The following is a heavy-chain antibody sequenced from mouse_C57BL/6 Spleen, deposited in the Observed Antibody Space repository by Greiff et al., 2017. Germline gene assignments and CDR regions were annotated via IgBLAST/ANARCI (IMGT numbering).Heavy chain of an antibody. CDR2: INYDGSST. J-gene: IGHJ1*03. V-gene: IGHV5-16*01. CDR1: GFTFSDYY. CDR3: ARAPFRRYFDV. Sequence: EVKVEESEGGLVQPGSSMKLSCTASGFTFSDYYMAWVRQVPEKGLEWVANINYDGSSTYYLDSLKSRFIISRDNAKNILYLQMSSLKSEDTATYYCARAPFRRYFDVWGTGTTVTVSS.